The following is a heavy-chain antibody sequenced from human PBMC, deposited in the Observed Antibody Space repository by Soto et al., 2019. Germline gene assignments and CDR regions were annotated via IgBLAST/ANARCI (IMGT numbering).Heavy chain of an antibody. V-gene: IGHV4-59*01. Sequence: SETLSLTCTVSGGSISSYYWSWIRQPPGKGLEWIGYIYYSGRTNYNPSLKSRVTISVDTSKNQFSLKLSSVTAADTAVYYCASYAFTVSTGDYYYGMDVWGQGTTVTVSS. D-gene: IGHD4-4*01. CDR1: GGSISSYY. CDR3: ASYAFTVSTGDYYYGMDV. CDR2: IYYSGRT. J-gene: IGHJ6*02.